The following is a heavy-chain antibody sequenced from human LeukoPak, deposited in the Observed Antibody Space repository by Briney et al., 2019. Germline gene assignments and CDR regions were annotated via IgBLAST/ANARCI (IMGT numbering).Heavy chain of an antibody. J-gene: IGHJ5*02. CDR3: AKAAYGDYVNWFDP. V-gene: IGHV3-21*04. D-gene: IGHD4-17*01. Sequence: PGGSLRLSCAASGFTFSRFSMNWVRQAPGKGLEWVSSISSSSTYIYYADSVKGRFTISRDNSKKTVFLQMNSLRAEDTAIYYCAKAAYGDYVNWFDPWGQGTLVTVSS. CDR1: GFTFSRFS. CDR2: ISSSSTYI.